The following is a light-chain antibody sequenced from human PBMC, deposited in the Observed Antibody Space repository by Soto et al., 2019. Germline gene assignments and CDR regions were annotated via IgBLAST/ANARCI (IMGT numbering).Light chain of an antibody. Sequence: DIQMTQSPSTLSASVGDRVTITCLASQSISSWLAWYQQKPGKAPKLLIYDASSLESGVPSRFSGSGSGTEFTLTISSLQPDDFATYYCQQYNSYLYTFGQGTKVDIK. CDR2: DAS. J-gene: IGKJ2*01. CDR1: QSISSW. CDR3: QQYNSYLYT. V-gene: IGKV1-5*01.